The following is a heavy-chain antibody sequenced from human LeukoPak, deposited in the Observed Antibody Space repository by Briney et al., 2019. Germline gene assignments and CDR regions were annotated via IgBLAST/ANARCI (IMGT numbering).Heavy chain of an antibody. D-gene: IGHD1-1*01. J-gene: IGHJ4*02. CDR3: ARNVTAGFFDF. CDR1: GSSITSDYF. CDR2: IYYSWGT. Sequence: SETLSLTCAVSGSSITSDYFWGWIRQPPGKGLEWIATIYYSWGTYFNPSLKSRVSISLDASKNQFSLKLASLTAADTAIYYCARNVTAGFFDFWGQGILVTVSS. V-gene: IGHV4-38-2*01.